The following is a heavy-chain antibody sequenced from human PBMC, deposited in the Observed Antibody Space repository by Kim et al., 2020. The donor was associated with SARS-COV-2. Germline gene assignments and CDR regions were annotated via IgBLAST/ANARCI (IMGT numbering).Heavy chain of an antibody. J-gene: IGHJ4*02. V-gene: IGHV3-15*01. Sequence: GGSLRLSCAASGFTFSNAWMSWVRQAPGKGLEWVGRIKSKTDGGTTDYAAPVKGRFIISRDDSKNTLYLQMNSLKTEDTAVYYCTTLPSGSYYGWFDYWGQGTPVTVSS. CDR2: IKSKTDGGTT. CDR1: GFTFSNAW. D-gene: IGHD1-26*01. CDR3: TTLPSGSYYGWFDY.